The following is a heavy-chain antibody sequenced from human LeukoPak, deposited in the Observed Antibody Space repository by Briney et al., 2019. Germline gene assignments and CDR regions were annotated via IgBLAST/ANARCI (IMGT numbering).Heavy chain of an antibody. V-gene: IGHV4-4*02. CDR1: GASISSSHW. CDR2: IYHGGST. J-gene: IGHJ4*02. CDR3: ASDRKYFDY. Sequence: SETLSLTCAVSGASISSSHWWSWVRQPPRKGLEWIGEIYHGGSTNCNPSLKGRVTISADRSKNQFSLRLSSVTAADTAVYYCASDRKYFDYWGQGTLVTVSS.